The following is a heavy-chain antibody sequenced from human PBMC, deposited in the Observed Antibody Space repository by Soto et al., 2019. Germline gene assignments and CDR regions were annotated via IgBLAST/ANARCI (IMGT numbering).Heavy chain of an antibody. CDR1: GGSFSGYY. CDR3: ATTPLRFYNWNSLYYFDY. Sequence: PSETLSLTCAVYGGSFSGYYWSWIRQPPGKGLEWIGEINHSGSTNYNPSLKSRVTISVDTSKNQFSLKLSSVTAADTAVYYCATTPLRFYNWNSLYYFDYWGQGTLVTVSS. V-gene: IGHV4-34*01. CDR2: INHSGST. J-gene: IGHJ4*02. D-gene: IGHD1-7*01.